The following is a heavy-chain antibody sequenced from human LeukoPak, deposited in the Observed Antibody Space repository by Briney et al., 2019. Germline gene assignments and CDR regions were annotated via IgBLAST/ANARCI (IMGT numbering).Heavy chain of an antibody. CDR2: MNPDSGGT. CDR1: GYTFTGYY. D-gene: IGHD5-12*01. CDR3: ARGKTYGGYPDFPNDY. Sequence: ASVEVSCKTSGYTFTGYYIHWVRQAPGQGLEWMGWMNPDSGGTTYAQKFQGRVSMTRDTSINTAYMELKRLRSDDTAVYYCARGKTYGGYPDFPNDYWGQGTLVTVSS. J-gene: IGHJ4*02. V-gene: IGHV1-2*02.